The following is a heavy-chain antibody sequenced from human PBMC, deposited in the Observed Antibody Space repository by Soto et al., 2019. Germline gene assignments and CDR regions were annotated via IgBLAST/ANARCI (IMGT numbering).Heavy chain of an antibody. CDR3: AREENCSDGVCYSEYFQR. CDR1: GYIFTAYS. V-gene: IGHV1-46*01. D-gene: IGHD2-15*01. J-gene: IGHJ1*01. CDR2: VNPSGGST. Sequence: QVQLVQSGAEVKKPGASVKVSCKASGYIFTAYSMHWVRQAPGQGLEWMGVVNPSGGSTNYAQKFRCRTTMTRDTSTSTVYMDLSSLTSEDTAVYYCAREENCSDGVCYSEYFQRWGQGTLVTVSS.